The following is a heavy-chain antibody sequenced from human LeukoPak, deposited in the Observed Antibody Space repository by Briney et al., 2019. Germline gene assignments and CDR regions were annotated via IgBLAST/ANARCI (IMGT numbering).Heavy chain of an antibody. V-gene: IGHV4-61*01. J-gene: IGHJ3*02. CDR3: ARETPSLYGSSSGFDI. CDR2: IYYSGGT. Sequence: SETLSLTCTVSGGSVSSGSYYWRWLRQPPGTGLEWIGYIYYSGGTNYNPSLKSRVTISVDTSKNQFSLKLSSVTAADTAVYYCARETPSLYGSSSGFDIGGQGTMVTVSA. D-gene: IGHD6-13*01. CDR1: GGSVSSGSYY.